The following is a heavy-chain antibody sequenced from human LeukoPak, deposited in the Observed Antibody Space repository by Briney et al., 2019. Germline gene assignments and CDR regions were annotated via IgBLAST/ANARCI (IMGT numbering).Heavy chain of an antibody. Sequence: ASVKVSCKASGYTFTSYDINWVRQATGQGLEWMGWMNPNSGNTGYAQKFQGRVTMTRNTSISTAYMELSSLRSEDTAVYYCARHGAVAGPNWFDPWGQGTLVAVSS. D-gene: IGHD6-19*01. CDR1: GYTFTSYD. CDR2: MNPNSGNT. J-gene: IGHJ5*02. V-gene: IGHV1-8*01. CDR3: ARHGAVAGPNWFDP.